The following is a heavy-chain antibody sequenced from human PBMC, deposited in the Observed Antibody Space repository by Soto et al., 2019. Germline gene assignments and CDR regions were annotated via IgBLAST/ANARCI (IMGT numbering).Heavy chain of an antibody. Sequence: GASVKVSCKASGYTFTGSYIHWVRQAPGQGLEWMGWINPNSGGTNYAQKFQGRVTMTRGTSISTAYMELSRLRSDDTAVYYCARSGPFRRSWYRANWFDPWGQGPMVTVSS. CDR1: GYTFTGSY. CDR2: INPNSGGT. V-gene: IGHV1-2*02. J-gene: IGHJ5*02. CDR3: ARSGPFRRSWYRANWFDP. D-gene: IGHD6-13*01.